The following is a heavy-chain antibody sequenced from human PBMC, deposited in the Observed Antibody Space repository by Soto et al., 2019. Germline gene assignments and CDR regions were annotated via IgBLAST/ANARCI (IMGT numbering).Heavy chain of an antibody. Sequence: SETLSLTCTVSGGSISSYYWSWIRQPPGKALEWIGYIYYSGITNYSPSLKSRVTISVDTSKNQYSLKLSCVTAADTAVYYCARIEASGSYYDDYYYGMDVWGQGTTVTVSS. CDR1: GGSISSYY. V-gene: IGHV4-59*01. D-gene: IGHD1-26*01. CDR3: ARIEASGSYYDDYYYGMDV. CDR2: IYYSGIT. J-gene: IGHJ6*02.